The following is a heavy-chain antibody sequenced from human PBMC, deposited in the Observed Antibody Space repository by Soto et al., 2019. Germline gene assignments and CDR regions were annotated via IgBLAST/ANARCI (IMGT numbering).Heavy chain of an antibody. CDR3: ARGGKDIVVVPAAREAHYYYYMDV. CDR2: IYPGDSDT. Sequence: GESLKISCNGSGYSFTSYWIGWVRQMPGKGLEWMGIIYPGDSDTRYSPSFQGQVTISADKSISTAYLQWSSLKASDTAMYYYARGGKDIVVVPAAREAHYYYYMDVWGKGTTVTVSS. J-gene: IGHJ6*03. V-gene: IGHV5-51*01. CDR1: GYSFTSYW. D-gene: IGHD2-2*01.